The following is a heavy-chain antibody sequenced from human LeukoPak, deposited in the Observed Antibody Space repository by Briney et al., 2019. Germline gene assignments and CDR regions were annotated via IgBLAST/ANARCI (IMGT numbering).Heavy chain of an antibody. CDR2: INPGGDNT. CDR1: GYTFTNYY. Sequence: ASVKVSCKASGYTFTNYYIHWVRQAPGQGLEWMGLINPGGDNTNYAQNFQGRVTMTRDTSISTAYLQWSSLKSSDTAMYYCARASLDSWGQGTLVTVSS. J-gene: IGHJ4*02. CDR3: ARASLDS. V-gene: IGHV1-46*01.